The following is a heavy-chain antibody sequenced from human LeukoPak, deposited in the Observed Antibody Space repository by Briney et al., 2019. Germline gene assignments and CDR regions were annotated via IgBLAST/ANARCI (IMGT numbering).Heavy chain of an antibody. CDR1: GYTLTSYD. J-gene: IGHJ6*02. CDR3: ARGRSGYDSSYYYYGMDV. V-gene: IGHV1-8*01. Sequence: ASVKASCKASGYTLTSYDINWVRQATGQGLEWMGWMNPNSGNTGYAQKFQGRVTMTRNTSISTAYMELSSLRSEDTAVYYCARGRSGYDSSYYYYGMDVWGQGTTVTVSS. CDR2: MNPNSGNT. D-gene: IGHD5-12*01.